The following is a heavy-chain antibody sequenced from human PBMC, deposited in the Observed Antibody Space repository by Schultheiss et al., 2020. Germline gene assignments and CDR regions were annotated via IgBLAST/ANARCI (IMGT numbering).Heavy chain of an antibody. Sequence: SETLSLTCAVYGGSFSGYYWSWIRQPPGKGLEWIGEINHSGSTNYNPSLKSRVTISVDTSKNQFSLKLSSVTAEDTAVYYCARDSGYYDSSGYYSYWGQGTLVTVSS. CDR1: GGSFSGYY. D-gene: IGHD3-22*01. CDR2: INHSGST. CDR3: ARDSGYYDSSGYYSY. V-gene: IGHV4-34*01. J-gene: IGHJ4*02.